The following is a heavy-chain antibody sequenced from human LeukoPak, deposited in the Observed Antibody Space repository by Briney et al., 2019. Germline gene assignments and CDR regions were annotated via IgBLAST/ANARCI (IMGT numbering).Heavy chain of an antibody. D-gene: IGHD1-26*01. Sequence: PSETLSLTCTVSGESITTHYWTWIRQPPGKGLEWIGYVYDTGSTDYNPSLKSRVTISVDTSKNQFSLKLSSVTAADTAVYYCAREGSGSPDYFDYWGQGTLVTVSS. CDR1: GESITTHY. CDR2: VYDTGST. J-gene: IGHJ4*02. V-gene: IGHV4-59*11. CDR3: AREGSGSPDYFDY.